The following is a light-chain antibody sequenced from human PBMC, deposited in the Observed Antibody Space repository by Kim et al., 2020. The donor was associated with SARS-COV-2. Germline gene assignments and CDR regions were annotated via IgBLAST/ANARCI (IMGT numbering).Light chain of an antibody. CDR1: SSDVGGYNY. CDR3: SSYTDNTPLV. J-gene: IGLJ3*02. Sequence: GQSITISCTGTSSDVGGYNYVSWYQQHPGKVAKLMIYDVTNRPSGVSNRFSGSKSGSTASLTISGLQTEDEADYFCSSYTDNTPLVFGGGTQLTVL. CDR2: DVT. V-gene: IGLV2-14*03.